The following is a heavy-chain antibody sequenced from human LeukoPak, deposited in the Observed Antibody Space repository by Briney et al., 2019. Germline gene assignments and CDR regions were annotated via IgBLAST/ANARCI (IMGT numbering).Heavy chain of an antibody. J-gene: IGHJ4*02. CDR1: GFTFSSYS. D-gene: IGHD3-10*01. CDR3: ARDQKLLWFGESPFDY. CDR2: ISSSSSYI. V-gene: IGHV3-21*01. Sequence: GVSLRLSCAASGFTFSSYSMNWVRQAPGKGLEWVSSISSSSSYIYYADSVKGRFTISRDNAKNSLYLQMNSLRAEDTAVYYCARDQKLLWFGESPFDYWGQGTRVTVSS.